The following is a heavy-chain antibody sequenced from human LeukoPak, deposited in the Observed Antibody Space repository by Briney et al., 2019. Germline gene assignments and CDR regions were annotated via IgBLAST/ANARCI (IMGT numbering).Heavy chain of an antibody. CDR1: GFPFSSYG. J-gene: IGHJ4*02. Sequence: GGSLRLSCAASGFPFSSYGLHWVRQAPGKGMEWLAVISYDGSKIYFADSVKGRFTMSRDNARNTVFLQMNSLRPEDTAVYFCARDSCGDCYSCDHWGQGTLVTVSS. CDR2: ISYDGSKI. CDR3: ARDSCGDCYSCDH. D-gene: IGHD2-21*02. V-gene: IGHV3-30*04.